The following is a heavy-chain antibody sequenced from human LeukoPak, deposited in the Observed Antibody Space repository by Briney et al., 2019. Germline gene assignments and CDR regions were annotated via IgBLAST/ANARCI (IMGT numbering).Heavy chain of an antibody. CDR3: AKDTGRSYYGSGSLGY. CDR1: GFIFDDYA. D-gene: IGHD3-10*01. J-gene: IGHJ4*02. Sequence: PGRYLRLSCAASGFIFDDYAMPWVRQAPGQGLEWCSGISWNSGSIGYADSVRGRFIISRDNAKNSLYLQMNSLRAEDTAFYYCAKDTGRSYYGSGSLGYWGQGTLVTVSS. V-gene: IGHV3-9*01. CDR2: ISWNSGSI.